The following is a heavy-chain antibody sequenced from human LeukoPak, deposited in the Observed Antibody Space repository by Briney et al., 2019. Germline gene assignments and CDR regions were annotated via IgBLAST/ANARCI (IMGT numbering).Heavy chain of an antibody. CDR1: GFTFSSYA. V-gene: IGHV3-7*01. J-gene: IGHJ4*02. D-gene: IGHD6-19*01. Sequence: GGSLRLSCAASGFTFSSYAMSWVRQAPGKGLEWVANIKQDGSEKYYVDSVKGRFTISRDNAKNSLYLQMNSLRAEDTAVYYCARDRSSGWQNINYFDYWGQGTLVTVSS. CDR3: ARDRSSGWQNINYFDY. CDR2: IKQDGSEK.